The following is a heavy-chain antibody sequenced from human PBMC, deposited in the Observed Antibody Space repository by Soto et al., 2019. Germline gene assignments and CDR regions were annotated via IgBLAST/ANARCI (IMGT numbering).Heavy chain of an antibody. CDR1: GDSVSSNSAA. CDR2: TYYRSKWYN. V-gene: IGHV6-1*01. CDR3: ASGRTAVAGTSGAFDI. Sequence: SQTLSLTCAISGDSVSSNSAAWNWIRQSPSRGLEWLGRTYYRSKWYNDYAVSVKSRITINPDTSKNQFSLQLNSVTPEDTAVYYCASGRTAVAGTSGAFDIWGQGTMVTVSS. J-gene: IGHJ3*02. D-gene: IGHD6-19*01.